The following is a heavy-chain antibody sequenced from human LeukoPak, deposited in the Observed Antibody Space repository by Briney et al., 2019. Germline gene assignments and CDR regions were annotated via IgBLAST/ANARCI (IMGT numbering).Heavy chain of an antibody. CDR1: GYMFIGYY. V-gene: IGHV1-2*02. CDR2: ISPHSGGT. CDR3: ARDRGDYYGSGSLFDP. Sequence: GASVKVSCKASGYMFIGYYIHWVRQAPGQGLEWMGWISPHSGGTNFAQKFQGRVTMTRDTSISTAYMELSRLISDDTAVYYCARDRGDYYGSGSLFDPWGKGTTVTVSS. J-gene: IGHJ6*04. D-gene: IGHD3-10*01.